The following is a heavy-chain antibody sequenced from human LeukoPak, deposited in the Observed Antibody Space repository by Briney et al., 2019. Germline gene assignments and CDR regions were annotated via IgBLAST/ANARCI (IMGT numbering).Heavy chain of an antibody. CDR2: IYYSGST. CDR3: ARGDWSGMDV. Sequence: SETLSPTCTVSGGSISSYYWSWIRQPPGKGLEWIGYIYYSGSTNYNPSLKSRVTISVDTSKNQFSLKLSSVSAADTAVYCCARGDWSGMDVWGQGTTVALSS. D-gene: IGHD3-9*01. J-gene: IGHJ6*01. CDR1: GGSISSYY. V-gene: IGHV4-59*01.